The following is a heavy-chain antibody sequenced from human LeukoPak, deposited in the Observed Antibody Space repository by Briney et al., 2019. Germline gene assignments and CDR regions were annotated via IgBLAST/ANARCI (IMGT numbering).Heavy chain of an antibody. D-gene: IGHD3-3*01. V-gene: IGHV1-3*01. CDR1: GYTFINYV. J-gene: IGHJ4*02. Sequence: GAAAKVSCKTSGYTFINYVVHWVRQAPGQRLEWMGWIKPGNGDTKYSQKFQGRVTITSDTSANTGYLELRSLTSEDTAVYYCARDLLSDSDTYYDYWGQGTLVAVSS. CDR2: IKPGNGDT. CDR3: ARDLLSDSDTYYDY.